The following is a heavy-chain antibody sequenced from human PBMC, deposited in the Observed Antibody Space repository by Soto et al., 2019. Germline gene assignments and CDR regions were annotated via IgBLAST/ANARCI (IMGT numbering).Heavy chain of an antibody. CDR2: ISSNGGST. J-gene: IGHJ3*02. D-gene: IGHD6-13*01. Sequence: GGSLRLSCSASGFTFSSYAMHWVRQAPGKGLEYVSAISSNGGSTYYADSVKGRFTISRDNSKNTLYLQMSSLRAEDTAVYYCLSVLGYSSSWYGAFDIWGQGTMVTVSS. CDR3: LSVLGYSSSWYGAFDI. CDR1: GFTFSSYA. V-gene: IGHV3-64D*09.